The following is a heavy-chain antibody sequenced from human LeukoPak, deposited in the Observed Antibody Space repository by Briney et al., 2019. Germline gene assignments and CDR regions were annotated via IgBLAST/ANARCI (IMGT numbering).Heavy chain of an antibody. D-gene: IGHD3-22*01. CDR2: INTNTGNP. J-gene: IGHJ4*02. CDR1: GYTFTSYA. Sequence: ASVKVSCKASGYTFTSYAMNWVRQAPGQGLEWMGWINTNTGNPTYAQGFTGRFVFSLDTSVSTAYLQISSLKAEDTAVYYCARMDYYDSSGYYYGSDYWGQGTLVTVSS. V-gene: IGHV7-4-1*02. CDR3: ARMDYYDSSGYYYGSDY.